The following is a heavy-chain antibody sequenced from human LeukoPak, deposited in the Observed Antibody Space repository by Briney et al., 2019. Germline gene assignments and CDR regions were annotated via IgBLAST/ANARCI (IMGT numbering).Heavy chain of an antibody. V-gene: IGHV3-33*01. CDR1: GFTFSSYG. J-gene: IGHJ6*02. CDR2: IWYDGSNK. Sequence: GGSLRLSCAASGFTFSSYGMHWVRQAPGKGLEWVAVIWYDGSNKYYADSVKGRFTISRDNSKNTLYLQMNSLRAEDTAVYYCARDTIVIVPAAIAVDYYGMDVWGQGTTVTVSS. D-gene: IGHD2-2*01. CDR3: ARDTIVIVPAAIAVDYYGMDV.